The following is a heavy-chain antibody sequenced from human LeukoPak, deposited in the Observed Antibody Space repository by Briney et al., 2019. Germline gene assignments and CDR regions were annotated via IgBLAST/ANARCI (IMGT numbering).Heavy chain of an antibody. Sequence: GESLKISCKGSGYSFTTYWIGWVRQMPGKGLEWMGIIYPGDSDTRYSPSFQGQVTISADKSISTAYLQWSSLKASDTAMYYCARRPGGPGSYYDAFDIWGQGTMVTVSS. CDR1: GYSFTTYW. J-gene: IGHJ3*02. CDR2: IYPGDSDT. V-gene: IGHV5-51*01. CDR3: ARRPGGPGSYYDAFDI. D-gene: IGHD3-10*01.